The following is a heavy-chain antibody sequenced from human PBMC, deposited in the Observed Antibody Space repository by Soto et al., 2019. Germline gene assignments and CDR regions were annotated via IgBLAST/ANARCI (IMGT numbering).Heavy chain of an antibody. J-gene: IGHJ4*02. V-gene: IGHV3-23*01. CDR1: GFTFSSYA. CDR2: ISGSGGST. CDR3: ARRGWDLLNFFDY. Sequence: GGSLRLSCAASGFTFSSYAMSWVRQAPGKGLEWVSAISGSGGSTYYADSVKGRFTISRDNAKNTLYLQMNSLRDEDTAVYYCARRGWDLLNFFDYWGQGTLVTVSS. D-gene: IGHD1-26*01.